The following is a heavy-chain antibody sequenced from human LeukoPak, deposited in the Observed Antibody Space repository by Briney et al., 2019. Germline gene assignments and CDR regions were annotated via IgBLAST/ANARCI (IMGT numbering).Heavy chain of an antibody. CDR1: GYTFTSYG. J-gene: IGHJ4*02. V-gene: IGHV1-18*01. CDR3: ARDRQPFSTVTRVFDY. CDR2: ISAYNGNT. Sequence: GASVNVSCKASGYTFTSYGIRWVRQAPGQGLEWMGWISAYNGNTNYAQKLQGRVTMTTDPSTSTAYIELRSLRSDDTAVYYCARDRQPFSTVTRVFDYWGQGTLVTVSS. D-gene: IGHD4-17*01.